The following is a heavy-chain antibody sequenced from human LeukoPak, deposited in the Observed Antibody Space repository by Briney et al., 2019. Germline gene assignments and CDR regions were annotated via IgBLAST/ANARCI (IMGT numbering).Heavy chain of an antibody. CDR3: AKDRRITMIVVVILDY. CDR2: LWNDGSNK. J-gene: IGHJ4*02. D-gene: IGHD3-22*01. Sequence: PGGSLRLSCAASGFTFSDYRMHWVRQTPGKGLEWVALLWNDGSNKYYADSVKGRFTISRDNSKNTLYLQMNSLRAEDTAVYYCAKDRRITMIVVVILDYWGQGTLVTVSS. CDR1: GFTFSDYR. V-gene: IGHV3-33*06.